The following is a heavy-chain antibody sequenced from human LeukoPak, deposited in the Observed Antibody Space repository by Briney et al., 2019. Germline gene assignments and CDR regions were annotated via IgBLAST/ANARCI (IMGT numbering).Heavy chain of an antibody. D-gene: IGHD2-15*01. CDR1: GFTFSSYE. CDR2: ISSSGSTK. V-gene: IGHV3-48*03. Sequence: PGGSLRLSCAASGFTFSSYEMNWVRQAPGKGLEWVSCISSSGSTKYYADSVKGRFTISRDNAKNSLYLQMNSLRAEDTAVYYCAREIRYCSGGNCYLFDCWGQGTLVTVSS. CDR3: AREIRYCSGGNCYLFDC. J-gene: IGHJ4*02.